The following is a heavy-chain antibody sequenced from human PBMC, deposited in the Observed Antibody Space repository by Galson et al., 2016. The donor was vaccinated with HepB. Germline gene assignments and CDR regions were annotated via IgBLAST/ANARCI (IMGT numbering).Heavy chain of an antibody. V-gene: IGHV3-53*01. J-gene: IGHJ4*02. D-gene: IGHD5-18*01. CDR2: IYSGGTT. Sequence: SLRLSCAASGFTVSSNCMSWVRQAPGKGLEWVSLIYSGGTTFYADSVKGRFTISRDNSKNTLYLQMSSLRAEDTGLYYCARASPDSKHKYDYWGQGTLVTVSS. CDR1: GFTVSSNC. CDR3: ARASPDSKHKYDY.